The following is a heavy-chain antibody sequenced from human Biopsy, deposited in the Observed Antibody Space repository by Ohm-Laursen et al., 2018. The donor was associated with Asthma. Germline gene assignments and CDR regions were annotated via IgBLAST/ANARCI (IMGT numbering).Heavy chain of an antibody. CDR3: ARDFGAGDSDGDDLTLTHYYGMDV. D-gene: IGHD4-17*01. CDR2: ISWNSGHI. V-gene: IGHV3-9*01. J-gene: IGHJ6*02. CDR1: GFSLDDYA. Sequence: SLRLSCAASGFSLDDYAMYWVRQAPGKGLEWVSVISWNSGHIAYADSVKGRFTISRDTAKNSLYLQMNNLRVEDTTLYYCARDFGAGDSDGDDLTLTHYYGMDVWGQGTTVTVSS.